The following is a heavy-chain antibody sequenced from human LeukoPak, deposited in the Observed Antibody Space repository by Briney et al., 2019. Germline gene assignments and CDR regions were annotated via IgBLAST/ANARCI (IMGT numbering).Heavy chain of an antibody. Sequence: HGESLKISCKCSGYSFTSYWIGWVRQVPGKGLEWMGIIYPGDSDTAYSPSFQGQVTVSADKSITTAYLQWISMKASDTAMDYCARRGRYSYGSYFDYWGQGTLVTVSS. D-gene: IGHD5-18*01. CDR3: ARRGRYSYGSYFDY. J-gene: IGHJ4*02. CDR2: IYPGDSDT. V-gene: IGHV5-51*01. CDR1: GYSFTSYW.